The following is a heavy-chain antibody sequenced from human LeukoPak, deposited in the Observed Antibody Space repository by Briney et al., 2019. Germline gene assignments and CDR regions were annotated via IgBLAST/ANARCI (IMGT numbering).Heavy chain of an antibody. J-gene: IGHJ4*02. Sequence: SXSSSSSYIYYADSVKGRFTISRDNAKNSLYLQMNSLRAEDTTVYYCASGVDYDFWSGYSPFDYWGQGTLVTVSS. CDR3: ASGVDYDFWSGYSPFDY. CDR2: XSSSSSYI. D-gene: IGHD3-3*01. V-gene: IGHV3-21*01.